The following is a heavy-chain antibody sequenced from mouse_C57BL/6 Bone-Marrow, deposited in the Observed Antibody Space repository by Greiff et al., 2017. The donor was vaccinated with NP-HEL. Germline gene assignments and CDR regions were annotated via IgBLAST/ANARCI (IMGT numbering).Heavy chain of an antibody. D-gene: IGHD2-3*01. V-gene: IGHV1-66*01. CDR1: GYSFTSYY. CDR3: ARVGYDGEYYAMDY. Sequence: QVQLKESGPELVKPGASVKISCKASGYSFTSYYIHWVKQRPGQGLEWIGWIYPGSGNTKYNEKFKGKATLTADTSSSTAYMQLSSLTSEDAAVYYCARVGYDGEYYAMDYWGQGTSVTVSS. CDR2: IYPGSGNT. J-gene: IGHJ4*01.